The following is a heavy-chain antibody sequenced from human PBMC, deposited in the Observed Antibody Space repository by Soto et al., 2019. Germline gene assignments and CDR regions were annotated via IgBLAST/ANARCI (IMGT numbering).Heavy chain of an antibody. CDR3: PRERTPSLSDY. CDR1: GFTFSSYG. CDR2: IWYDGSNK. V-gene: IGHV3-33*01. J-gene: IGHJ4*02. Sequence: PGGSLRLSCAASGFTFSSYGMHWVRQAPGKGLEWVAVIWYDGSNKYYADSVKGRFTISRDNSKNTLYLQMNSLRAEDTAVYYCPRERTPSLSDYWVKGTWVTVSS.